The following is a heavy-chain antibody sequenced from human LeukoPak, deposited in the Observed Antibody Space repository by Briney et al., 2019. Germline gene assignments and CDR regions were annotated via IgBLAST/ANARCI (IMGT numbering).Heavy chain of an antibody. CDR3: ARKYLEWLENDY. V-gene: IGHV1-18*01. D-gene: IGHD3-3*01. CDR1: GYTFTSYG. J-gene: IGHJ4*02. CDR2: ISAYNGNT. Sequence: ASVTVSCKASGYTFTSYGISWVRQAPGQGLEWMGWISAYNGNTNYAQKLQGRVTMTTDTSTSTAYMELRSLRSDDTAVYYCARKYLEWLENDYWGQGTLVTVSS.